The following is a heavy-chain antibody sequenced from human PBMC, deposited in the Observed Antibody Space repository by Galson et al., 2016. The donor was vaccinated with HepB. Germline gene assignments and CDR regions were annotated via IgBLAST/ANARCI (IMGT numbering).Heavy chain of an antibody. J-gene: IGHJ6*02. V-gene: IGHV3-30-3*01. CDR3: ARDINDYVWGSYRPTANFYGMDV. Sequence: SLRLSCAASRFTFSTYAMHWVRQAPGKGLEWVAVISSDGSNKYYADSGKGRFTLSIDSSKNTQSLQMNSLRAEDAAIYYCARDINDYVWGSYRPTANFYGMDVWGQGTTVTVSS. D-gene: IGHD3-16*02. CDR1: RFTFSTYA. CDR2: ISSDGSNK.